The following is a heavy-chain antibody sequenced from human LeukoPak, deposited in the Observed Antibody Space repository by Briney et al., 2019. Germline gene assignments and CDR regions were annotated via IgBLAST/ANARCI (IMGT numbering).Heavy chain of an antibody. CDR1: GFTFNNHW. J-gene: IGHJ4*02. CDR3: ARYSGYSGFDFDS. V-gene: IGHV3-7*03. Sequence: GGSLRLSCVTSGFTFNNHWTGCVRQAPGKGLEWVANIKPDGSDKHYVDSVKVRFTISSDSAKNSLYLQMNSLRAEDTAVYYCARYSGYSGFDFDSWGQGTLVTVSA. CDR2: IKPDGSDK. D-gene: IGHD5-12*01.